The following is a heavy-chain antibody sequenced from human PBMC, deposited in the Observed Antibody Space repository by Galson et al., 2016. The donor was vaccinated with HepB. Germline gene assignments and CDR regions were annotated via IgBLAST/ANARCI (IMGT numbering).Heavy chain of an antibody. CDR3: ARLGNPLLVRTFPHHFDY. V-gene: IGHV5-51*01. CDR2: IYPGDSDT. Sequence: QSGAEVKKPGESLKISCKGSGYSFSSCWIAWVRQMPGKGLEWMGIIYPGDSDTTYSPSFQGRVTISADKSIRTAYPQWNTLKASDTAMYYCARLGNPLLVRTFPHHFDYWGQGTLVTVSS. D-gene: IGHD1-14*01. CDR1: GYSFSSCW. J-gene: IGHJ4*02.